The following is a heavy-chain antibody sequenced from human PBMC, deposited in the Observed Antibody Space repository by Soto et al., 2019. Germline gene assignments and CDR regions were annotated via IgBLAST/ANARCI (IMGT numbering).Heavy chain of an antibody. CDR2: ISTTSSYI. J-gene: IGHJ3*02. CDR3: AIEGDDYGDYKRAFDI. Sequence: EVQLVESGGGLVKPGGSLRLSCEASGFTFRSYSMNWVRQAPGKRLEWVSSISTTSSYIYYGDSVKGRFTISRDNAKNSLLLQMNSLRAEDTAIYYCAIEGDDYGDYKRAFDICGQGTTVTVSS. CDR1: GFTFRSYS. V-gene: IGHV3-21*01. D-gene: IGHD4-17*01.